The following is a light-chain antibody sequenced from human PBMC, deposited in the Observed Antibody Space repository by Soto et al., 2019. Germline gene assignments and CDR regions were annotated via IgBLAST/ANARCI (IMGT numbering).Light chain of an antibody. V-gene: IGKV1-39*01. CDR2: AAS. J-gene: IGKJ2*01. Sequence: DIQMTQSPSSLSASIGDRVTITCRASQNISFYLNWYQHKTGQAPKVLIYAASSLQAGVPQRFSGSGSGTDFTLSISSLQPEDFATYSCQPSYITPSTFGQGTKVDIK. CDR3: QPSYITPST. CDR1: QNISFY.